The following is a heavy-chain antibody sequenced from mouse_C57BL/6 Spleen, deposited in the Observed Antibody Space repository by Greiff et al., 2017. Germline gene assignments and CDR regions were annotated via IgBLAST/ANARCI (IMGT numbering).Heavy chain of an antibody. CDR1: GYTFTDYY. CDR2: INPNNGGT. J-gene: IGHJ2*01. V-gene: IGHV1-26*01. CDR3: APIYYDYDDGYLDY. D-gene: IGHD2-4*01. Sequence: EVKLQQSGPELVKPGASVKISCKASGYTFTDYYMNWVKQSHGKSLEWIGDINPNNGGTSYNQKFKGKATLTVDKSSSTAYMELRSLTSEDSAVYYCAPIYYDYDDGYLDYWGQGTTLTVSS.